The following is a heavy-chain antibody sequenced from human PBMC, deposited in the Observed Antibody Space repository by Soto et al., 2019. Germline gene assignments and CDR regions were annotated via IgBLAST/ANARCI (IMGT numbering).Heavy chain of an antibody. V-gene: IGHV1-8*01. CDR2: LNPNTGNS. CDR1: GYTFTSYD. Sequence: QVQLVQSGAEVRKAGASVKVSCEASGYTFTSYDIYWVRQATGQGLEWMGWLNPNTGNSGYAQKFQGRITVTSDTSINTVHMELSSLRSEDTAVYYCARRAETNGWNGFGADKYYFDFWGQGTLVTVSS. D-gene: IGHD1-1*01. J-gene: IGHJ4*02. CDR3: ARRAETNGWNGFGADKYYFDF.